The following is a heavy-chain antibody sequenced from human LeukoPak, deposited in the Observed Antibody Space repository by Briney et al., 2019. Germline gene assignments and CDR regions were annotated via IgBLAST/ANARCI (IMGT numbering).Heavy chain of an antibody. CDR1: GASISGYY. D-gene: IGHD7-27*01. J-gene: IGHJ4*02. V-gene: IGHV4-59*01. Sequence: PSETLSLTCTVSGASISGYYWSWIRQPPGKGLEWIGYAHYGGSTNYSPSLKSRVTISVDTPKNQFSLKLTSVTAADTAFYYCASWAGDWGFDYWGQGTLVSVSS. CDR2: AHYGGST. CDR3: ASWAGDWGFDY.